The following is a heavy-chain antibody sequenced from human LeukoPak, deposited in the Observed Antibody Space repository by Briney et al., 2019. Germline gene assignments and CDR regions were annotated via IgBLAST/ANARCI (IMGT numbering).Heavy chain of an antibody. Sequence: GGSLRLSCAASGFTVSSNYMSWVRQAPGKGLEWVSVIYSGGSTYYADSVKGRFTISRDNSKNTLYLQMSSLRPEDTAVYYCTRGPATDYYDTSGYCDYWGQGTLVTVSS. V-gene: IGHV3-53*05. J-gene: IGHJ4*02. CDR2: IYSGGST. CDR1: GFTVSSNY. D-gene: IGHD3-22*01. CDR3: TRGPATDYYDTSGYCDY.